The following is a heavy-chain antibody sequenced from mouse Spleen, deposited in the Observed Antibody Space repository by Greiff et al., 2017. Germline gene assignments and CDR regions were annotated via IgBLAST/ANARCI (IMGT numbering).Heavy chain of an antibody. CDR1: GYTFTSYW. Sequence: QVQLQQPGAELVKPGASVKMSCKASGYTFTSYWITWVKQRPGQGLEWIGDIYPGSGSTNYNEKFKSTATLTVDTSSSTAYMQLSSLTSEDSAVYYCARGNAYYSNVYLDYWGQGTTLTVSS. D-gene: IGHD2-5*01. J-gene: IGHJ2*01. CDR3: ARGNAYYSNVYLDY. V-gene: IGHV1-55*01. CDR2: IYPGSGST.